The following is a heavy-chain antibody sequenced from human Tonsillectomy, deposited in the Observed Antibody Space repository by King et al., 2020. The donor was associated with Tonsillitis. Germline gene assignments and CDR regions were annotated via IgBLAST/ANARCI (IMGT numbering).Heavy chain of an antibody. Sequence: QLVQSGGGVVQPGRSLRLSCAASGFTFSSFAMHWVRQAPGKGLEWVAVISYDGSNKSYADSVKGRFTIARDNSKSSLYLQMNSLRAEDTAVYYCARALSGTYPCYWGQGTLVTVSS. CDR2: ISYDGSNK. V-gene: IGHV3-30-3*01. J-gene: IGHJ4*02. CDR3: ARALSGTYPCY. CDR1: GFTFSSFA. D-gene: IGHD1-26*01.